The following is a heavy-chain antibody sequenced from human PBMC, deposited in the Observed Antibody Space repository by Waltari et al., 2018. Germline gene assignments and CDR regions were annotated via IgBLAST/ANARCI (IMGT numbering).Heavy chain of an antibody. CDR3: ARLGVTTSFDY. D-gene: IGHD4-17*01. CDR1: GYSISSGYY. J-gene: IGHJ4*02. V-gene: IGHV4-38-2*01. Sequence: QVQLQESGPGLVKPSETLSLTCAVSGYSISSGYYWGWIRQPPGKGLEWIGSIYHSGSTNYNPSLKSRVTISVDTSKNQFSLKLSSVTAADTAVYYCARLGVTTSFDYWGQGTLVTVSS. CDR2: IYHSGST.